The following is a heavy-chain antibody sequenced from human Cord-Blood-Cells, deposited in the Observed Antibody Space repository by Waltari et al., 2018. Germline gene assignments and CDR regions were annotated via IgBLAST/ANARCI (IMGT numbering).Heavy chain of an antibody. J-gene: IGHJ3*02. V-gene: IGHV3-23*01. CDR2: IRGSGGST. CDR3: AKYIAPDYVHAFDI. CDR1: GFTFSSYA. D-gene: IGHD4-17*01. Sequence: VQLLGSGGGLVQPGGSLRLSCAASGFTFSSYAMRWVRQAPGKGLEWVSAIRGSGGSTYYAESVKGRFTISRDNSKNTLYLQMNSLRAEDTAVYYCAKYIAPDYVHAFDIWGQGTMVTVSS.